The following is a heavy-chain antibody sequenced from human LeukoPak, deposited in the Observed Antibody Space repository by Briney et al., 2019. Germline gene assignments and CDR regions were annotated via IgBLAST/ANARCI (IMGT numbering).Heavy chain of an antibody. CDR1: GFTFSSYG. Sequence: GGSLRLSCAASGFTFSSYGMHWVRQAPGKGLEWVAVIWYDGSNKYYADSVKGRFTISRDNSKNTLYLQMNSLRAEDTAVYYCARDGGITGTTAYFDYWGQGTLVAVSS. J-gene: IGHJ4*02. CDR2: IWYDGSNK. D-gene: IGHD1-7*01. V-gene: IGHV3-33*01. CDR3: ARDGGITGTTAYFDY.